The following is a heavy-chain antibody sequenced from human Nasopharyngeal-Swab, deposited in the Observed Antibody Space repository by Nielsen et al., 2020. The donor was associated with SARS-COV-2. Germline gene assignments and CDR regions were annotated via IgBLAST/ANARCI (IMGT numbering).Heavy chain of an antibody. D-gene: IGHD3-16*01. V-gene: IGHV6-1*01. CDR1: GDSVFSNNAA. Sequence: SQTLSLTCAISGDSVFSNNAAWNWIRQSTSRGLEWLGRTYYRSKWYNEYAASVKSRVTINPDTSKNQISLQVNSMTAEDTAVYYCARRQMGAHAFDIWGQGTMVTVSS. CDR2: TYYRSKWYN. CDR3: ARRQMGAHAFDI. J-gene: IGHJ3*02.